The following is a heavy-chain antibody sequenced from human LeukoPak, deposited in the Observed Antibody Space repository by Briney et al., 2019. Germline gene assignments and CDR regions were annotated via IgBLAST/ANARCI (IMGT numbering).Heavy chain of an antibody. CDR2: IYYSGST. J-gene: IGHJ4*02. CDR3: ARQRAIAAAKEEFDY. D-gene: IGHD6-13*01. Sequence: PSETLSLTCTVSGGSISSSSYYWGWIRQPPGKGLEWIGSIYYSGSTYYNPSLKSRVTISVDTSKNQFSLKLSSVTAADTAVYYCARQRAIAAAKEEFDYWGQGTLVTVSS. CDR1: GGSISSSSYY. V-gene: IGHV4-39*01.